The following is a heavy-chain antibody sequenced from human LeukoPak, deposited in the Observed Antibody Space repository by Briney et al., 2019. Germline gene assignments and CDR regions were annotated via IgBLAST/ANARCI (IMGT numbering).Heavy chain of an antibody. J-gene: IGHJ4*02. CDR2: INYSGST. CDR3: ARYVVYGSGKYYFDY. V-gene: IGHV4-39*01. Sequence: SETLSLTCTVSGVSVSSTTYYWSWIRQPPGKGLEWIASINYSGSTYYNPSLKSRVTISVDTSENQFSLKLSSVTAADTAVYYCARYVVYGSGKYYFDYWGQGTLVTVSS. D-gene: IGHD3-10*01. CDR1: GVSVSSTTYY.